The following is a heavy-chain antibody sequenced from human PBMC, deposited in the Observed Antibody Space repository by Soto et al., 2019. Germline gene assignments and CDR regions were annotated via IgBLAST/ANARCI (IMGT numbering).Heavy chain of an antibody. CDR3: ARDLSGCSGGSCYSARFDY. CDR2: INAGNGNT. CDR1: GYTFTSYA. Sequence: ASVKVSCKASGYTFTSYAMHWVRQAPGQRLEWMGWINAGNGNTKYSQKIQGRVTITRDTSASTAYMELSSLSSEDTAVYFCARDLSGCSGGSCYSARFDYWGQGTLVTVSS. D-gene: IGHD2-15*01. J-gene: IGHJ4*02. V-gene: IGHV1-3*01.